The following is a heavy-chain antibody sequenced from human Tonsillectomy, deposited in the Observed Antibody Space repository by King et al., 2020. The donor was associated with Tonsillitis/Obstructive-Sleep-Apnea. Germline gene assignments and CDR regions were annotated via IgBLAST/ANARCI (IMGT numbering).Heavy chain of an antibody. D-gene: IGHD1-26*01. CDR2: IKQDGSEK. V-gene: IGHV3-7*01. CDR1: GLTFSSYW. CDR3: ARDNMLWYSYYFDY. Sequence: VQLVESGGGLVQPGGSLRLSCAASGLTFSSYWMSWVRQAPGKGLEWVANIKQDGSEKYYVDSVKGRFTISRDNAKNSLYLQMNSLRAEDTAVYYCARDNMLWYSYYFDYWGQGTLVTVSS. J-gene: IGHJ4*02.